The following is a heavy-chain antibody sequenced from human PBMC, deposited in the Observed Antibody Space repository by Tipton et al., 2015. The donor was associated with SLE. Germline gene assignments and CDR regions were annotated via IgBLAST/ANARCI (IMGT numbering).Heavy chain of an antibody. CDR3: ARSRGSYYTDAFDI. D-gene: IGHD3-10*01. V-gene: IGHV5-51*03. J-gene: IGHJ3*02. CDR2: IYPADSDN. CDR1: GYRFTTHW. Sequence: QLVQSGAEVKKPGESLKISCQGAGYRFTTHWIAWVRQMPGKGLEWMGIIYPADSDNRYSPSFQGQVIMSADRSSSTAYLQWRSLKASDAAMYYCARSRGSYYTDAFDIGGQGTMVTVSS.